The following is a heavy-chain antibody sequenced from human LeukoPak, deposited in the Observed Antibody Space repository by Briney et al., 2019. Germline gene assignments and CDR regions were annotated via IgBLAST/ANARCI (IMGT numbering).Heavy chain of an antibody. V-gene: IGHV4-59*01. Sequence: MASETLSLTCNVSGGSISGYHWSWIRQPPGKGLGWLGYIYYSGSSNYNPSLKSRVTISADTSKNQFSLKLSSVTAADTAVYYCARVPRSYYYYYYMDVWGKGTTVTVSS. J-gene: IGHJ6*03. CDR3: ARVPRSYYYYYYMDV. CDR2: IYYSGSS. CDR1: GGSISGYH.